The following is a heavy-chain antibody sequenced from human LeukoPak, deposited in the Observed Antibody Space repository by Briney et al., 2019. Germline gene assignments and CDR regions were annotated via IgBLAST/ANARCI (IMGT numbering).Heavy chain of an antibody. CDR2: ILPIFGTA. D-gene: IGHD4-23*01. V-gene: IGHV1-69*13. CDR1: GGTFGSYV. CDR3: ARDRGGLDP. J-gene: IGHJ5*02. Sequence: AASVKVSCKTSGGTFGSYVISWVRQAPGQGLDWMGGILPIFGTADYAQKFQGRVTITADESTNTAYMELKSLTSEDTAVYYCARDRGGLDPWGQGTLVTVSS.